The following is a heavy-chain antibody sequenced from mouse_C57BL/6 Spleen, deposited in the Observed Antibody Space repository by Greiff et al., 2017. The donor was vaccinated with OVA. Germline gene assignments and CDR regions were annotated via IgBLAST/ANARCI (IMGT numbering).Heavy chain of an antibody. CDR3: AREGAYGSSP. D-gene: IGHD1-1*01. V-gene: IGHV1-55*01. J-gene: IGHJ2*01. Sequence: VKLVESGAELMKPGASVKLSCKASGYTFTSYWITWVKQRPGQGLEWIGDIYPGSGSTNYNEKFKSKATLTVDTSSSTAYMQLSSLTPEDSAVYYCAREGAYGSSPWGQGTTLTVSS. CDR2: IYPGSGST. CDR1: GYTFTSYW.